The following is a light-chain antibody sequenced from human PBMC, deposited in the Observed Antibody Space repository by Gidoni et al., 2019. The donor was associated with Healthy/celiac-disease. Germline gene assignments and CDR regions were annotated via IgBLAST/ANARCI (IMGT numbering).Light chain of an antibody. Sequence: SYVLTQPPSVSVAPGQTARITCGGNNIGSKSVHWYQQKPGQAPVLVVYDDSDRPPGIPERFSGSNSGNTATLTISRVEAGDEADYCCQVWDSSSDHVVFGGGTKLTVL. CDR3: QVWDSSSDHVV. V-gene: IGLV3-21*02. CDR2: DDS. CDR1: NIGSKS. J-gene: IGLJ2*01.